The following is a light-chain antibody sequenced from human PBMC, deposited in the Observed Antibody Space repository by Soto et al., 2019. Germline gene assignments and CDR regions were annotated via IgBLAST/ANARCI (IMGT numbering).Light chain of an antibody. Sequence: DIQMTQSPSTLSASVGDRVTITCRASQSISSWLAWYQQKPGKAPKLLIYDASKLESGVPSRFSGSGSGTEFTHTISSLRPDDFATYYCQQYNSHPLTFGGGTKVDIK. CDR3: QQYNSHPLT. CDR1: QSISSW. CDR2: DAS. V-gene: IGKV1-5*01. J-gene: IGKJ4*01.